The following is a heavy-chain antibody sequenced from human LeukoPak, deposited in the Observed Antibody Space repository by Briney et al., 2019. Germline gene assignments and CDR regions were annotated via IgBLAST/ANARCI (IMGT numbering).Heavy chain of an antibody. Sequence: SETLSLTRTVSGGSISSSSYYWGWIRQPPGKGLEWIGSIYYSGSTYYNPSLKSRVTISVDTSKNQFSLKLSSVTAADTAVYYCARPRIAAAGPFDYWGQGTLVTVSS. CDR1: GGSISSSSYY. V-gene: IGHV4-39*07. J-gene: IGHJ4*02. CDR3: ARPRIAAAGPFDY. D-gene: IGHD6-13*01. CDR2: IYYSGST.